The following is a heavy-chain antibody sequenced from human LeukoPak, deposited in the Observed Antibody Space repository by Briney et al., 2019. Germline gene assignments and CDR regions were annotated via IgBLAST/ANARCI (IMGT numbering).Heavy chain of an antibody. CDR1: GFTFSSYE. Sequence: GGSLRLSCAASGFTFSSYEMNRVRQAPGKGLEWVSYISSSGSTIYYADSVKGRFTISRDNAKNSLYLQMNSLRAEDTAVYYCAREKCSSTSCPLFDYWGQGTLVTVSS. CDR2: ISSSGSTI. J-gene: IGHJ4*02. V-gene: IGHV3-48*03. CDR3: AREKCSSTSCPLFDY. D-gene: IGHD2-2*01.